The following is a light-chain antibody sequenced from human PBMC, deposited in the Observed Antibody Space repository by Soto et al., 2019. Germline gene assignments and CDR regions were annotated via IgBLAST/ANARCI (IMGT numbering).Light chain of an antibody. CDR3: QQSYSGPPT. CDR2: AAS. J-gene: IGKJ3*01. V-gene: IGKV1-39*01. CDR1: QRINSY. Sequence: DIQMTQSPSSLSASIGDRVTITCRASQRINSYLNWYQQKPGTAPKLLIYAASNLQSGVQSRFSGSGSGTDFTLPISSLQPEDFATYYCQQSYSGPPTFGPGTNVDIK.